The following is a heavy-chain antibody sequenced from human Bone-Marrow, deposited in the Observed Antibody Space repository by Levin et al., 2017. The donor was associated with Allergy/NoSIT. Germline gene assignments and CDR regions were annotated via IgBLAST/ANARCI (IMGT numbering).Heavy chain of an antibody. Sequence: SETLSLTCTVSGGSISSYYWSWIRQPPGKGLEWIGYIYYSGSTNYNPSLKSRVTISVDTSKNQFSLKLSSVTAADTAVYYCARRGGYSYGNYYYYGMDVWGQGTTVTVSS. D-gene: IGHD5-18*01. CDR1: GGSISSYY. CDR2: IYYSGST. V-gene: IGHV4-59*08. CDR3: ARRGGYSYGNYYYYGMDV. J-gene: IGHJ6*02.